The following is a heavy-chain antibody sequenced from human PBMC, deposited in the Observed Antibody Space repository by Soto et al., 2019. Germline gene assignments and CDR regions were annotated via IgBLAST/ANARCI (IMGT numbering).Heavy chain of an antibody. V-gene: IGHV4-34*01. CDR3: ARGVGVVVISYFDN. D-gene: IGHD3-22*01. CDR2: IDRSGRT. Sequence: SETLSLTCAVYGGSFSDDASSSDWYWNWIRQSPGKGLEWIGEIDRSGRTKYNPSLKSRVSISVDTSKNQFSLKLSSVTAADAAVYYCARGVGVVVISYFDNWGQGTLVTVSS. CDR1: GGSFSDDASSSDWY. J-gene: IGHJ4*02.